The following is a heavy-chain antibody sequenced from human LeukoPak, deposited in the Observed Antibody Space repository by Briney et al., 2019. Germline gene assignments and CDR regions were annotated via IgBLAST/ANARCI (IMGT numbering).Heavy chain of an antibody. CDR2: IYHSGST. D-gene: IGHD3-22*01. J-gene: IGHJ1*01. V-gene: IGHV4-38-2*02. Sequence: PSETLSLTCTVSGYSISSGYYWGWIRQPPGKGLEWIGSIYHSGSTYYNPSLKSRVTISVDTSKNQFSLKLSSVTAADTAVYYCSRDSSASDDPKKYFQHWGQGTLVTVSS. CDR1: GYSISSGYY. CDR3: SRDSSASDDPKKYFQH.